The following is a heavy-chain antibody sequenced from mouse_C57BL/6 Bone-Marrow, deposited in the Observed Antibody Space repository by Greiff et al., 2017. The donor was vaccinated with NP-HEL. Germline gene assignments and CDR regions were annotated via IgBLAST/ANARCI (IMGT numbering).Heavy chain of an antibody. J-gene: IGHJ2*01. CDR2: ISDGGSYT. Sequence: EVHLAESGGGLVKPGGSLKLSCAASGFTFSSYAMSWVRQTPEKRLEWVATISDGGSYTYYPDNVKGRFTISRDNAKNNLYLQMSHLKSEDTAMYYCARDGYYPDYFDYWGQGTTLTVSS. D-gene: IGHD2-3*01. CDR3: ARDGYYPDYFDY. CDR1: GFTFSSYA. V-gene: IGHV5-4*01.